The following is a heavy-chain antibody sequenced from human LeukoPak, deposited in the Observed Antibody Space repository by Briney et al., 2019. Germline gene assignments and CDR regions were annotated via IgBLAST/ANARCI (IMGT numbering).Heavy chain of an antibody. CDR1: GFTFSSYW. V-gene: IGHV3-74*01. CDR2: INSDGSST. Sequence: GGSLRLSCAASGFTFSSYWMHWVRKAPGKGLVWVSRINSDGSSTSYADSVKGRFTISRDNAKNTLYLQMNSLRAEDTAVYYCARERFEGGYCSGGSCYRRRGFDPWGQGTLVTVSS. D-gene: IGHD2-15*01. CDR3: ARERFEGGYCSGGSCYRRRGFDP. J-gene: IGHJ5*02.